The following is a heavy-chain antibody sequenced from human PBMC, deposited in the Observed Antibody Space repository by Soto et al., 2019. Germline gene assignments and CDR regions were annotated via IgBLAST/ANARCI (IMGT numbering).Heavy chain of an antibody. J-gene: IGHJ4*02. CDR2: FDPEDGET. Sequence: VKVSCKVSGYTLTELSMHWVRQAPGKGLEWMGGFDPEDGETIYAQKFQGRVTMTEDTSTDTAYMELSSLRSEDTAVYYCATDLRAVPAAISPHFDYWGQGTLVTVSS. D-gene: IGHD2-2*02. CDR3: ATDLRAVPAAISPHFDY. V-gene: IGHV1-24*01. CDR1: GYTLTELS.